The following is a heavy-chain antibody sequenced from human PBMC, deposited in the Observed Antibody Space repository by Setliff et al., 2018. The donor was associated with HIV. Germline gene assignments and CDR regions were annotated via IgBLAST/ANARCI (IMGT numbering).Heavy chain of an antibody. CDR2: IYTSGST. CDR1: GDSINSGSYY. CDR3: ASYYGADEPSYYFDF. Sequence: PSETLSLTCIVSGDSINSGSYYWGWIRQPAGKGLEWIGHIYTSGSTYYNPSLQSRVTMAVDTSKNQFSLKLSSVTAADTAVYYCASYYGADEPSYYFDFWGQGTQVTVSS. J-gene: IGHJ4*02. D-gene: IGHD3-22*01. V-gene: IGHV4-61*09.